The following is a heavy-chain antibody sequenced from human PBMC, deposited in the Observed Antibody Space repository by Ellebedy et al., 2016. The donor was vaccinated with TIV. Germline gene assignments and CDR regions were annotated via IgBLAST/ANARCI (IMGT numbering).Heavy chain of an antibody. CDR1: GYTFTSDL. CDR3: AREGGVYFFDY. Sequence: AASVKVSCKASGYTFTSDLIHWVRQAPGQGLAWMGVINPSNGGTGYAQKFQGRVTMTRDTSASTVYMELSSLRSEDTAVYYCAREGGVYFFDYWGQGTLVTVSS. V-gene: IGHV1-46*01. CDR2: INPSNGGT. D-gene: IGHD1-26*01. J-gene: IGHJ4*02.